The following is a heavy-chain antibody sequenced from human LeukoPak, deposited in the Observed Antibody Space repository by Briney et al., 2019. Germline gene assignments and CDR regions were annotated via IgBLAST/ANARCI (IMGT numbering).Heavy chain of an antibody. J-gene: IGHJ4*02. Sequence: ASVKVSCKASGYTFPSYHMHWVRQAPGQGLEWMGIINPSGGSTSYAQKFQGRVTMTEDTSTDTAYVEVSSLRSEDTAVYYCATATRITVAAHFTYWGQGTLVTVSS. D-gene: IGHD6-19*01. CDR1: GYTFPSYH. V-gene: IGHV1-46*01. CDR2: INPSGGST. CDR3: ATATRITVAAHFTY.